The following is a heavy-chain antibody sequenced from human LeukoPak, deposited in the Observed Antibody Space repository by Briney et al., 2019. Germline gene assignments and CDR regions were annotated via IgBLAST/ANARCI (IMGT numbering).Heavy chain of an antibody. D-gene: IGHD3-16*01. V-gene: IGHV3-30*02. CDR3: AKDSGNWGIDC. CDR1: GFTFSTYD. Sequence: GGSLRLSCEVSGFTFSTYDMHWVRQAPGKGLEWVAYIRYDGSSIHYGDSAKGRFNISRDNSKSTVYLQMNSLRTEDTAVYHCAKDSGNWGIDCWGQGTLVTVSS. J-gene: IGHJ4*02. CDR2: IRYDGSSI.